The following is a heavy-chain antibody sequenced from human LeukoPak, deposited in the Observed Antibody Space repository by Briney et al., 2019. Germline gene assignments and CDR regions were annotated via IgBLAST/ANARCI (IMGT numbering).Heavy chain of an antibody. CDR1: GFTFSSYW. J-gene: IGHJ4*02. D-gene: IGHD4-17*01. Sequence: PGGSLRLSCAASGFTFSSYWMHWVRQAPGKGLEWVAFIRYDGGNKNYADSVKGRFTISRDNAKNSLYLQMNSLRAEDTAVYYCARGYGDYIYYFDYWGQGTLVTVSS. V-gene: IGHV3-30*02. CDR3: ARGYGDYIYYFDY. CDR2: IRYDGGNK.